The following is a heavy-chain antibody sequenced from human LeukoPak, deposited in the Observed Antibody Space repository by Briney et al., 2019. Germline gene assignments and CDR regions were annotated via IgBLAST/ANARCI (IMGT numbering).Heavy chain of an antibody. CDR2: ISCNSGSI. CDR1: GFTFDDYA. Sequence: PGGSLRLSCAASGFTFDDYAMHWVRQAPGKGLEWVSGISCNSGSIGYADSVKGRFTISRDNAKNSLYLQMNSLRAEDTALYYCAKDKSSRPYYFDYWGQGTLVTVSS. J-gene: IGHJ4*02. CDR3: AKDKSSRPYYFDY. D-gene: IGHD1-26*01. V-gene: IGHV3-9*01.